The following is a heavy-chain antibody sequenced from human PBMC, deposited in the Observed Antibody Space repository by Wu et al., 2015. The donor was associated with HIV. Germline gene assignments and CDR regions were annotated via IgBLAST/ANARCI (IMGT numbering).Heavy chain of an antibody. CDR3: AREPPSDGFIYMD. J-gene: IGHJ6*03. D-gene: IGHD1-26*01. Sequence: QVQLMQSGTEVKKTGDSVKISCSVFGYTLSELSINWVRQAPGKALEWVGSFDPEEGEIFFAETMQGRVTLTEDSATDTAHMDLRNLRPDDSGTYFCAREPPSDGFIYMD. CDR2: FDPEEGEI. V-gene: IGHV1-24*01. CDR1: GYTLSELS.